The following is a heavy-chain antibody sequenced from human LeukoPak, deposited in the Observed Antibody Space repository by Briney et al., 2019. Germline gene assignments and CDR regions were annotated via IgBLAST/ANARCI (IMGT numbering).Heavy chain of an antibody. D-gene: IGHD5-12*01. V-gene: IGHV4-59*01. CDR2: IHYSGST. CDR3: ARTTEGYAGGPGYSYYYYMDV. CDR1: GGSISSYY. Sequence: PSETLSLTCTVSGGSISSYYWSWLRQPPGKGLEWVGYIHYSGSTHYNPSLKRRGTISVATSKTQVSLKLRSVTAADTAVYYCARTTEGYAGGPGYSYYYYMDVWGKGTTVTISS. J-gene: IGHJ6*03.